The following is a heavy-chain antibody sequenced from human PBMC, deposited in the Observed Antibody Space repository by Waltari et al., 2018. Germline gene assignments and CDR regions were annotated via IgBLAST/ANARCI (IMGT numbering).Heavy chain of an antibody. D-gene: IGHD1-26*01. CDR2: IYSGGTT. Sequence: EVQLLECGGGLVQPGGCLRVSGAAAGWTVGSDAMSWVRQAPGKGLEWVSVIYSGGTTYSADSVKVRFTISRDNSKNTLYLQMNSLRAEDTAVYYCAKDPVGAKGARGPLFDYWGQGTLVTVSS. J-gene: IGHJ4*02. V-gene: IGHV3-23*03. CDR1: GWTVGSDA. CDR3: AKDPVGAKGARGPLFDY.